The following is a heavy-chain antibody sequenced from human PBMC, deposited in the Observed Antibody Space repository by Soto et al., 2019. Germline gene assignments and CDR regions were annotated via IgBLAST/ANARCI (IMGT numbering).Heavy chain of an antibody. Sequence: ASVKVSCKASGYTFTSYGISCVRQAPGQGLEWMGWISAYNGNTNYAQKLQGRVTITTDTSTSTAYMELRSLRSDDTAVYYCASDHDSSWYGGSDYWGQGTLGTVSS. CDR3: ASDHDSSWYGGSDY. CDR2: ISAYNGNT. CDR1: GYTFTSYG. V-gene: IGHV1-18*01. D-gene: IGHD6-13*01. J-gene: IGHJ4*02.